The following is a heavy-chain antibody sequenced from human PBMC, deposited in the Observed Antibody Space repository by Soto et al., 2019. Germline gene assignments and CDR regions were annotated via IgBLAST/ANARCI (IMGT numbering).Heavy chain of an antibody. J-gene: IGHJ5*02. V-gene: IGHV3-23*01. D-gene: IGHD6-19*01. CDR1: GFTYSNYA. Sequence: PGGSLRLSCAASGFTYSNYAMSWVRQAPGKGLEWVSSLSGHGGVTYYADSVKGRFTISRDNAKNSVFLHLNSLRVEDTAVYYCARDNDGAQFASSYNDLWGQSPHATVS. CDR2: LSGHGGVT. CDR3: ARDNDGAQFASSYNDL.